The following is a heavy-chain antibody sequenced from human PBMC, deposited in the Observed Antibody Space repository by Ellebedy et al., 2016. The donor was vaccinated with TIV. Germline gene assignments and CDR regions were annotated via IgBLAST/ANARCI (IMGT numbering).Heavy chain of an antibody. CDR3: ARDRTTVLFPEAFQI. Sequence: ASVKVSCKASGYSFTSYTITWVRQAPGQGLEWMGWISAFNGDTKYEQKLQGRVTMTTDTSSSTAYMELRSLTSDDTAIYYCARDRTTVLFPEAFQIWGQGTMVTVSS. CDR1: GYSFTSYT. D-gene: IGHD4-17*01. V-gene: IGHV1-18*04. CDR2: ISAFNGDT. J-gene: IGHJ3*02.